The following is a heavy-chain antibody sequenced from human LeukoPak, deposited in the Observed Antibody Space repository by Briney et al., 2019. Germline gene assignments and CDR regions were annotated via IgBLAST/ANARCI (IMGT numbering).Heavy chain of an antibody. J-gene: IGHJ6*03. CDR2: ISSTGGTT. CDR3: AKNGDRGAYCTGGTCYPYFYYYMDV. D-gene: IGHD2-15*01. CDR1: GFTVSSNY. Sequence: GGSLRLSCAASGFTVSSNYMSWVRQAPGKGLEWVSSISSTGGTTYYADSVKGRFTISRDNSKNTLYLQMNSLRAEDTAIYCCAKNGDRGAYCTGGTCYPYFYYYMDVWGKGTTVTI. V-gene: IGHV3-23*01.